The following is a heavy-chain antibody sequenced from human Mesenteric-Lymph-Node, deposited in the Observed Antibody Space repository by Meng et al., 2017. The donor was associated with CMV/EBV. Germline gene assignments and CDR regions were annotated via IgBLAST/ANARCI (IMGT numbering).Heavy chain of an antibody. Sequence: SLSCVTSVLTVRNVDVNWVRKAPGKGLEWVAGISDATKFYADSAKGRFTISKDDSKKTLYLQMNWLRAEDTAVYYCAKVNWGSEGYWGQGTLVTVSS. CDR2: ISDATK. D-gene: IGHD7-27*01. CDR3: AKVNWGSEGY. J-gene: IGHJ4*02. CDR1: VLTVRNVD. V-gene: IGHV3-23*01.